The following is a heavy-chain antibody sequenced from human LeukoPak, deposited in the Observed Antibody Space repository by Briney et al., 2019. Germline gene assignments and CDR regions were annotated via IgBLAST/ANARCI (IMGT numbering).Heavy chain of an antibody. CDR2: IYYSGST. CDR3: ASYKYYYDSSGYWH. J-gene: IGHJ4*02. Sequence: SETLSLTCTVSGGSISSYYWSWIRQPPGKGLEWIGYIYYSGSTYYNPSLKSRVTISVDTSKNQFSLKLSSVTAADTAVYYCASYKYYYDSSGYWHWGQGTLVTVSS. CDR1: GGSISSYY. V-gene: IGHV4-59*12. D-gene: IGHD3-22*01.